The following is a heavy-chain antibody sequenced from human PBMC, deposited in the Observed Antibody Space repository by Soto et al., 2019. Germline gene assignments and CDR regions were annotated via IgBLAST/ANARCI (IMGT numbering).Heavy chain of an antibody. CDR2: ISYNGIDE. V-gene: IGHV3-30-3*01. J-gene: IGHJ6*02. D-gene: IGHD6-13*01. CDR1: GFSFSSYA. Sequence: PGGSLRLSCAASGFSFSSYALYWVRQAPGKGLEWVALISYNGIDEYYADSVKGRFTISRDSSTNTLSLQMNSLRGEDTAVYYCARAPPRGIAAPGTWGSGMDVWGQGTTVTVYS. CDR3: ARAPPRGIAAPGTWGSGMDV.